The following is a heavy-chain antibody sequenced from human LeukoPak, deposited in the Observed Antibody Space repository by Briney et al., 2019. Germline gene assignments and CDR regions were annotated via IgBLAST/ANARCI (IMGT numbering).Heavy chain of an antibody. V-gene: IGHV3-15*01. Sequence: GGSLRLSCAASGFSFIDAWMTWVRQAPGKGLEWVGRIKSKTDGGTTDYAAPVKGRFTISRDDSKNTLYLQMNSLKTEDTAVYYCTVRIAARLSLDYWGQGTLVTVSS. CDR1: GFSFIDAW. CDR3: TVRIAARLSLDY. J-gene: IGHJ4*02. CDR2: IKSKTDGGTT. D-gene: IGHD6-6*01.